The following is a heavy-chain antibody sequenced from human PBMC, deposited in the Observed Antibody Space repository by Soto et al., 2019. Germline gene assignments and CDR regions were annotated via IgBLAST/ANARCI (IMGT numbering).Heavy chain of an antibody. CDR1: GFTFSSYG. J-gene: IGHJ3*02. CDR3: ARGATVTNELDI. V-gene: IGHV3-33*01. CDR2: IWYDGSNK. Sequence: GGSLRLSCAASGFTFSSYGMHWVRQAPGKGLEWVAVIWYDGSNKYYADSVKGRFTISRDNSKNTLYLQMNSLRAEDTAVYYCARGATVTNELDIWGQGTMVTV. D-gene: IGHD4-17*01.